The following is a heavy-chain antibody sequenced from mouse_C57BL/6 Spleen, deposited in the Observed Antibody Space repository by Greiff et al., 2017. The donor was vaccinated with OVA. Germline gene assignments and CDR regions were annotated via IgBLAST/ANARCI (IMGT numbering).Heavy chain of an antibody. Sequence: VQLQQSGPVLVKPGASVKMSCKASGYTFTDYYMNWVKQSHGKSLEWIGVINPYNGGTSYNQKFKGKATLTVDKSSSTAYMELNSLTSEDSAVYYCARGGFLGACFAYWGQGTLVTVSA. D-gene: IGHD4-1*01. V-gene: IGHV1-19*01. J-gene: IGHJ3*01. CDR1: GYTFTDYY. CDR3: ARGGFLGACFAY. CDR2: INPYNGGT.